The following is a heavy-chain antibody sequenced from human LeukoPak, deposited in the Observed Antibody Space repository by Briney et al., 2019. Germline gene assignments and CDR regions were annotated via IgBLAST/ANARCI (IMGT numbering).Heavy chain of an antibody. CDR1: GGSFSGYY. CDR3: ARRGLRRYYDSSGYYSFDY. J-gene: IGHJ4*02. CDR2: INHSGST. D-gene: IGHD3-22*01. Sequence: SETLSLTCAVYGGSFSGYYWSWIRQPPGKGLEWIGEINHSGSTNYNPSLKSRVTIPVDTSKNQFSLKLSSVTAADTAVYYCARRGLRRYYDSSGYYSFDYWGQGTLVTVSS. V-gene: IGHV4-34*01.